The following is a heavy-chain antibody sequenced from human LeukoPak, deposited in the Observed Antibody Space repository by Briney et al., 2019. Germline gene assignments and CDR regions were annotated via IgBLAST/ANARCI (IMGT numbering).Heavy chain of an antibody. J-gene: IGHJ4*02. CDR1: GYTFTSYY. CDR3: ARDPRPSYDSSDYYYPGDY. Sequence: ASVKVSCKXSGYTFTSYYMHWVRQAPGQGLEWMAIINPSGGSTNYSQKFQGRVTMTRDTSTSTVYMELSSLRSEDTAVYYCARDPRPSYDSSDYYYPGDYWGRGTLVTVSS. D-gene: IGHD3-22*01. V-gene: IGHV1-46*01. CDR2: INPSGGST.